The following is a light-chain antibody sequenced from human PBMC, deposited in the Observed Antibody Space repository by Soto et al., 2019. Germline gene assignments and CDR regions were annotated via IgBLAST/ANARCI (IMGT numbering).Light chain of an antibody. CDR3: TSYTNSKAYIL. Sequence: QSALTQPASVSGSPGQSITISCTGTSSDVGGYNYVSWYQQYPGKAPKLVICEVTSRPSGISDRFSGSKSGNTASLTISGLQAEDEADYFCTSYTNSKAYILFGGGTQLTVL. J-gene: IGLJ2*01. V-gene: IGLV2-14*01. CDR2: EVT. CDR1: SSDVGGYNY.